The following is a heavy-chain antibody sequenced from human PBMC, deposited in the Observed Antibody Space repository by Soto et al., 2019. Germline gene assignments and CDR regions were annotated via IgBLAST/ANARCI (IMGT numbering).Heavy chain of an antibody. V-gene: IGHV5-10-1*01. CDR3: ARAKYYDTKNYYYYGMDV. J-gene: IGHJ6*02. Sequence: PGESLKISCKGSGYSFTSYWISWVRQMPGKGLEWMGRIDPSDSYTNYSPSFQGHVTISADKSISTAYLQWSSLKASDTAMYYCARAKYYDTKNYYYYGMDVWGQGTTVTVSS. CDR2: IDPSDSYT. D-gene: IGHD3-22*01. CDR1: GYSFTSYW.